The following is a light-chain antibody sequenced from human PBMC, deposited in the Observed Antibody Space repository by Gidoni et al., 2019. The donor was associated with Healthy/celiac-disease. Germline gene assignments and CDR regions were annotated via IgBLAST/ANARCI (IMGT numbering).Light chain of an antibody. CDR2: DAS. Sequence: EVVLTQSPDTLSLSPGERATLSCRASQSVTSNYLAWYQQKPGQAPRLLIYDASSRATGIPDRFSGSGSGTDFTLTISRLEPEDFAVYYCQQYDRSPFTFGPGTTVDIK. J-gene: IGKJ3*01. CDR1: QSVTSNY. V-gene: IGKV3-20*01. CDR3: QQYDRSPFT.